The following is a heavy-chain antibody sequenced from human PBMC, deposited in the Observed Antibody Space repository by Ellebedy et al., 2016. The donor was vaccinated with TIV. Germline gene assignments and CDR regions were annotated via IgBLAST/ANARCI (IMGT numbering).Heavy chain of an antibody. V-gene: IGHV4-39*07. CDR1: GCSISSRDYY. Sequence: SETLSLTCTVSGCSISSRDYYWGWIRQPPGKGLEWIGSIDYSGDTYYNPSLKSRVTISVDTSKNQFSLNLSSVTAADTAVYFCRRVFRILGWFDLWGQGTLVTVSS. CDR3: RRVFRILGWFDL. J-gene: IGHJ5*02. D-gene: IGHD3-3*01. CDR2: IDYSGDT.